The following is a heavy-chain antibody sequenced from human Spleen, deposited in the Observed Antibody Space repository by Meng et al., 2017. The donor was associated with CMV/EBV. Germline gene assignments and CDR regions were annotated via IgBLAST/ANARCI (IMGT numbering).Heavy chain of an antibody. D-gene: IGHD3-16*01. CDR1: GFTVSSNY. V-gene: IGHV3-53*01. CDR3: ASGLGEDAFDI. Sequence: GESLKISCAASGFTVSSNYMSWVRQAPGKGLEWVSVIYSGGSTYYADSVKGRFTISRDNSKNTLYLQMNSLRAEDTAVYYCASGLGEDAFDIWGQGTMVTVSS. CDR2: IYSGGST. J-gene: IGHJ3*02.